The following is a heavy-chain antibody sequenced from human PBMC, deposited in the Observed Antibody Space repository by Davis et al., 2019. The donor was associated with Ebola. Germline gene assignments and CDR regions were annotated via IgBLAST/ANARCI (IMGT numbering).Heavy chain of an antibody. D-gene: IGHD6-13*01. CDR3: ARDSSSWYSPIFFDY. CDR2: INPNSGGT. J-gene: IGHJ4*02. Sequence: ASVKVSCKASGYTFTGYYMHWVRQAPGQGLEWMGWINPNSGGTNYAQKFQGRVTMTRDTSISTAYMELSRLRSDDTAVYYCARDSSSWYSPIFFDYWGQGTLVTVSS. CDR1: GYTFTGYY. V-gene: IGHV1-2*02.